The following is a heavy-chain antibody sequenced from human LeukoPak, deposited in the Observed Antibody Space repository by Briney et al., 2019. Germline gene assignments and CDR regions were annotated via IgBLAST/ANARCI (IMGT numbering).Heavy chain of an antibody. V-gene: IGHV4-59*01. CDR3: AVHSSSWAHLSS. CDR2: IYYSGST. D-gene: IGHD6-13*01. CDR1: GGSLSSYY. Sequence: SETLSLTCTVSGGSLSSYYWSWIRQPPGKGLEWIGYIYYSGSTNYNPSLKSRVAVSVDTSKNQFSLKLSSVTAADTAVYYCAVHSSSWAHLSSWGQGTRVTVSS. J-gene: IGHJ4*02.